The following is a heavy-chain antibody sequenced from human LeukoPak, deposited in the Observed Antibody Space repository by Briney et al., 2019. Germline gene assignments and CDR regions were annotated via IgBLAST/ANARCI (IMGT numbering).Heavy chain of an antibody. CDR1: GGSISTYY. V-gene: IGHV4-4*07. J-gene: IGHJ6*03. Sequence: SETLSLTCTVSGGSISTYYWSWIRQPAEKGLEWIGRIYTSGSTNYNPSLKSRVTMSVDTSKNQFSLKLSSVTAADTAVYYCARGAGDQGSWYYYYYMDVWGKGTTVTISS. D-gene: IGHD7-27*01. CDR3: ARGAGDQGSWYYYYYMDV. CDR2: IYTSGST.